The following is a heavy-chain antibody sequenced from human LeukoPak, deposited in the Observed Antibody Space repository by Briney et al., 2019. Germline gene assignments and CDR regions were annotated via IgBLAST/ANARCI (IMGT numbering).Heavy chain of an antibody. CDR3: ATYPGRAVVKGPYYYGMDV. J-gene: IGHJ6*02. D-gene: IGHD4-23*01. CDR2: FDPEDGET. CDR1: GYTLTELS. Sequence: ASVKVSCKVSGYTLTELSMHWVRQAPGKGLEWMGGFDPEDGETIYAQKFQGRVTMTEDTSTDTAYMELSSLRSEDTAVYYCATYPGRAVVKGPYYYGMDVWGQGTTVTVSS. V-gene: IGHV1-24*01.